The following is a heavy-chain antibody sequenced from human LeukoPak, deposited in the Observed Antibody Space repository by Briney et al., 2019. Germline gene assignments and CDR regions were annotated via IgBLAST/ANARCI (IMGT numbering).Heavy chain of an antibody. V-gene: IGHV4-34*01. D-gene: IGHD3-22*01. CDR3: ARAYDSSGRDFQH. CDR1: GGSFSGYY. CDR2: INHSGST. J-gene: IGHJ1*01. Sequence: SETLSLTCAVYGGSFSGYYWSWLRQPPGKGLEWIGEINHSGSTNYNPSLKSRVTISVDTSKNQFTLKLSSVTAADTAVYYCARAYDSSGRDFQHWGQGTLVTASS.